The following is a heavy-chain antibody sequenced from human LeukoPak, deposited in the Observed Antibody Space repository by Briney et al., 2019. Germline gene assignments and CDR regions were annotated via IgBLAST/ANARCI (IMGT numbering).Heavy chain of an antibody. CDR1: GGSISSGGYY. Sequence: SETLSLTCTVSGGSISSGGYYWSWIRQHPGKGLEWIGYIYYSGSTNYNPSLKSRVTISVDTPKNQFSLKLSSVTAADTAVYYCASLPIYVVVTDYWGQGTLVTVSS. J-gene: IGHJ4*02. D-gene: IGHD2-21*02. V-gene: IGHV4-61*08. CDR3: ASLPIYVVVTDY. CDR2: IYYSGST.